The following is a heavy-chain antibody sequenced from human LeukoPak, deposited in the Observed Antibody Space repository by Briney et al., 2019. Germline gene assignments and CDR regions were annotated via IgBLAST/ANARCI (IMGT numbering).Heavy chain of an antibody. J-gene: IGHJ5*02. CDR1: GFTFSSYW. CDR3: ARVSGYYYDSSGYNWFDP. Sequence: GTSLRLSCAASGFTFSSYWMHWVRQAPGKGLVWVSRINSDGSSTSYADSVKGRFTISRDNAKNTLYLQMNSLRAEDTAVYYCARVSGYYYDSSGYNWFDPWGQGTLVTVSS. CDR2: INSDGSST. D-gene: IGHD3-22*01. V-gene: IGHV3-74*01.